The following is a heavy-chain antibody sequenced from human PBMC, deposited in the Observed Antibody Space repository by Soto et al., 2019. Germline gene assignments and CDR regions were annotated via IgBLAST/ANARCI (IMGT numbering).Heavy chain of an antibody. CDR2: IYYSGST. CDR3: ATLYDSSGYYYG. V-gene: IGHV4-39*01. J-gene: IGHJ4*02. CDR1: GGSISSSSYY. D-gene: IGHD3-22*01. Sequence: PSETLSLTCTVSGGSISSSSYYWGWIRQPPGKGLEWIGSIYYSGSTYYNPSLKSRVTISVDTSKNQFSLKLSSATAADTAVYYCATLYDSSGYYYGWGQGTLVTVSS.